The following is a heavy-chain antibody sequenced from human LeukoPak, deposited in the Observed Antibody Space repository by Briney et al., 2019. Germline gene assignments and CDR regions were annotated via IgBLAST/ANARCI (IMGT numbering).Heavy chain of an antibody. CDR1: GFTFSSYA. J-gene: IGHJ4*02. V-gene: IGHV3-23*01. CDR3: ANSRSVVPAATRY. D-gene: IGHD2-2*01. Sequence: GGSLRLSCAASGFTFSSYAMSWVRQAPGKGLEWVSAISGSGGSTYYADSVKGRFTISRDNSKNTLYLQMNSLRAEDTAVYYCANSRSVVPAATRYWGQGTLVTVSS. CDR2: ISGSGGST.